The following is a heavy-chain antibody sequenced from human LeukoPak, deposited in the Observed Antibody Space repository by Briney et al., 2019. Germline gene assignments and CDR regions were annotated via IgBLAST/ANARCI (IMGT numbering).Heavy chain of an antibody. Sequence: GGSLRLSCAASGFTFSSYGMHWVRQAPGKGLEWVAVISYDGSNKYYADSVKGRFTISRDNSKNTLYLQMNSLRAEDTAVYYCAREVYDFWRKGYYFDCWGQGTLVTVSS. CDR3: AREVYDFWRKGYYFDC. CDR1: GFTFSSYG. J-gene: IGHJ4*02. D-gene: IGHD3-3*01. CDR2: ISYDGSNK. V-gene: IGHV3-30*03.